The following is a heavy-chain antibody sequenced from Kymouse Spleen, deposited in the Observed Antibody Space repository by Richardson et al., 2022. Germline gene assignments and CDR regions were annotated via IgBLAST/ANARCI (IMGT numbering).Heavy chain of an antibody. J-gene: IGHJ4*02. Sequence: QVQLQQWGAGLLKPSETLSLTCAVYGGSFSGYYWSWIRQPPGKGLEWIGEINHSGSTNYNPSLKSRVTISVDTSKNQFSLKLSSVTAADTAVYYCARGPSSIAARLFDYWGQGTLVTVSS. V-gene: IGHV4-34*01. CDR2: INHSGST. CDR3: ARGPSSIAARLFDY. D-gene: IGHD6-6*01. CDR1: GGSFSGYY.